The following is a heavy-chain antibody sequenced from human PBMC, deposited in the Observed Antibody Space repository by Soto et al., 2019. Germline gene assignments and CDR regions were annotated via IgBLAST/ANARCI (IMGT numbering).Heavy chain of an antibody. CDR3: ARGDSTDCSNGVCSFFYNHDMDV. CDR1: GYSFTDCH. CDR2: INPKSGGT. V-gene: IGHV1-2*04. Sequence: ASVKVSCKASGYSFTDCHIHWVRQAPGQGLEWLGRINPKSGGTSTAQKFQGWVTMTTDTSISTASMELTRLTSDDTAIYYCARGDSTDCSNGVCSFFYNHDMDVWGQGTTVTVSS. J-gene: IGHJ6*02. D-gene: IGHD2-8*01.